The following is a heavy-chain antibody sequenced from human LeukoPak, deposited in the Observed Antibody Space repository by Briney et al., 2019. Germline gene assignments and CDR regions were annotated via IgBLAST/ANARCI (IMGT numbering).Heavy chain of an antibody. V-gene: IGHV4-34*01. CDR2: INHSGST. J-gene: IGHJ3*02. D-gene: IGHD2-2*01. Sequence: SETLSLTCAVYGGSFSGYYWSWIRQPPGKGLEWIGEINHSGSTNYNPSLKSRVIISLDTSKNQFSPKLSSVTAADTAVYYCAREGYCSSTSCLNAFEIWGQGTMVTVSS. CDR1: GGSFSGYY. CDR3: AREGYCSSTSCLNAFEI.